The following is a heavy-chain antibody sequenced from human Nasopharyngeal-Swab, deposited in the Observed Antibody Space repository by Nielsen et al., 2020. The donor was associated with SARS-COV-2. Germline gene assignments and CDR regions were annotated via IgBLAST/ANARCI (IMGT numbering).Heavy chain of an antibody. CDR3: ARERRLGYCSGGSCYYAWFDP. CDR2: INTNTGNP. D-gene: IGHD2-15*01. J-gene: IGHJ5*02. Sequence: ASVKVSCKTSGYTFTSYAMNWVRQAPGQGLEWVGWINTNTGNPTYAQGFTGRFVFSLDTSVSTAYPQISSLKAEDTAVYYCARERRLGYCSGGSCYYAWFDPWGQGTLVTVSS. V-gene: IGHV7-4-1*02. CDR1: GYTFTSYA.